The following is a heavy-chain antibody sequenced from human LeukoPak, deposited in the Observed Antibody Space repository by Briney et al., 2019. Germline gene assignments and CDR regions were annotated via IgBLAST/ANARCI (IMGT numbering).Heavy chain of an antibody. V-gene: IGHV4-59*08. CDR3: ARLGRGDTAMVANFDY. J-gene: IGHJ4*02. D-gene: IGHD5-18*01. Sequence: SETLSLTCTVSGGSISSYYWSWIRQPPGKGLEWIGYIYYSGSTNYDPSLKSRVTISVDTSKNQFSLKLSSVTAADTAVYYCARLGRGDTAMVANFDYWGQGTLVTVSS. CDR1: GGSISSYY. CDR2: IYYSGST.